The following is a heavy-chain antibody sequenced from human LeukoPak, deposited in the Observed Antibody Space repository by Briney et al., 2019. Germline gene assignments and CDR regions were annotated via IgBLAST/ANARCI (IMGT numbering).Heavy chain of an antibody. CDR3: AGHHPRNTVDF. Sequence: VKPSETLSLTCTVSGGSISSYYWSWIRQPPGKGLEWIAYISDIGSINYNPSLKSRVTISLDTSKNQSSLKLSSVTAADTAVYYCAGHHPRNTVDFWGQGTLVTVSS. V-gene: IGHV4-59*08. D-gene: IGHD2/OR15-2a*01. CDR2: ISDIGSI. CDR1: GGSISSYY. J-gene: IGHJ4*02.